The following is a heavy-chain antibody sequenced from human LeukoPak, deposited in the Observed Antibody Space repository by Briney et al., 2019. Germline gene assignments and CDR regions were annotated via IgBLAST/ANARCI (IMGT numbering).Heavy chain of an antibody. CDR1: GGSFSGYY. CDR3: ASSFTYYYDSSGCPFDY. Sequence: PSETLSLTCAVYGGSFSGYYWSWIRQPPGKGLEWIGEINHSGSTNYNPSRKSRVTISVDTSKNQFSLKLSSVTAADTAVYYCASSFTYYYDSSGCPFDYWGQGTLVTVSS. D-gene: IGHD3-22*01. CDR2: INHSGST. J-gene: IGHJ4*02. V-gene: IGHV4-34*01.